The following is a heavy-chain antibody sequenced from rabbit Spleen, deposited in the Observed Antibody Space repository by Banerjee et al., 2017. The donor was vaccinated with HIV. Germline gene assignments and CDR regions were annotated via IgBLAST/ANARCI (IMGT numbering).Heavy chain of an antibody. J-gene: IGHJ2*01. V-gene: IGHV1S45*01. CDR1: GFSFSNKAV. Sequence: QEQLVESGGGLVKPEGSLKLSCTASGFSFSNKAVMCWVRQAPGKGLEWIACINAVTGKAVYASWAKGRFTISKTSSTTVTLQMSSLTAADTATYFCARRWTSNSGDYDAFDPWGPGTLVTVS. CDR2: INAVTGKA. CDR3: ARRWTSNSGDYDAFDP. D-gene: IGHD1-1*01.